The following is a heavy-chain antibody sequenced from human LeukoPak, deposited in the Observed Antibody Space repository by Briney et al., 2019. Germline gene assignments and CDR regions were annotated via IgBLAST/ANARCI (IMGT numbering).Heavy chain of an antibody. CDR1: GFTFSSYA. V-gene: IGHV3-23*01. CDR3: ARTGYSSSWYGY. J-gene: IGHJ4*02. CDR2: ISGSGGST. Sequence: GGSLRLSCAASGFTFSSYAMSWVRQAPGKGLEWVSAISGSGGSTYYADSVKGRFTISRDNSKNTLYLQMNSLRAEDTAVYYCARTGYSSSWYGYWGQGTLVTVSS. D-gene: IGHD6-13*01.